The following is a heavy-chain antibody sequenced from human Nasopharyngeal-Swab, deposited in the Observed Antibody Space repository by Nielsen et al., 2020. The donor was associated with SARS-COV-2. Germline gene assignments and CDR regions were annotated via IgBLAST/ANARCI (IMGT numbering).Heavy chain of an antibody. D-gene: IGHD2-21*01. CDR2: IIIIFGTA. Sequence: SVKVSCKASGGTFSSYAISWVRQAPGQGLEWMGGIIIIFGTANHAQKFQGRVTITADDSTSTAYMELSSLRSEDTAVYYCARPAIAEPYYYFYGMDVWGQGTTVTVS. V-gene: IGHV1-69*13. J-gene: IGHJ6*02. CDR3: ARPAIAEPYYYFYGMDV. CDR1: GGTFSSYA.